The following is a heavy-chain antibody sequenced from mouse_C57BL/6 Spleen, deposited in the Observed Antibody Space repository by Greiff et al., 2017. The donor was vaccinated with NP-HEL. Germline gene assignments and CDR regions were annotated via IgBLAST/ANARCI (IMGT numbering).Heavy chain of an antibody. CDR1: GYTFTSYW. CDR2: INPSNGGT. CDR3: ARGGYSYFDY. J-gene: IGHJ2*01. Sequence: QVQLQQPGTELVKPGASVKLSCKASGYTFTSYWMHWVKQRPGQGLEWIGKINPSNGGTTYNEKFKSKATLTVDKSSSTAYMQLSSLTSEDSAVYYCARGGYSYFDYWGQGTTLTVSS. V-gene: IGHV1-53*01.